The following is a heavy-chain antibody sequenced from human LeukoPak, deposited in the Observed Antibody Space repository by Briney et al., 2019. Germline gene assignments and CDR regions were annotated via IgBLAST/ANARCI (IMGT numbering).Heavy chain of an antibody. CDR1: GFTFSNFG. J-gene: IGHJ4*02. Sequence: GRSLRLSCAASGFTFSNFGMHLVRQAPGKGLEWVAVISYDGSNKYYADSVKGRFTISRDNSKNTLYLQMNSLRAEDTAVYYCAKDRISIVAVTTFDYWGQGTLVTVSS. CDR3: AKDRISIVAVTTFDY. V-gene: IGHV3-30*18. D-gene: IGHD2-21*02. CDR2: ISYDGSNK.